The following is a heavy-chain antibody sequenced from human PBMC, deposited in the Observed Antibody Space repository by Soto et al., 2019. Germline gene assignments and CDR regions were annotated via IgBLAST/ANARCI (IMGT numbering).Heavy chain of an antibody. J-gene: IGHJ6*02. D-gene: IGHD3-16*01. CDR1: GFTFSSYA. V-gene: IGHV3-23*01. CDR3: PNVPVFISCCGVKYVVMSG. Sequence: PGGALRLSCAASGFTFSSYAMSWVRQAPGKGLEWVAAISGSGGSTYYADAVKGRFTISRDNSKNTLYLQMNSLRDDDTDVYYCPNVPVFISCCGVKYVVMSGCGRRSSVTV. CDR2: ISGSGGST.